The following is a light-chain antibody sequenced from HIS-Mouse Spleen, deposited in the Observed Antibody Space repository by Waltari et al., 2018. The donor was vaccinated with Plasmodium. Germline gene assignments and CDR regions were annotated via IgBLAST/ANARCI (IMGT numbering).Light chain of an antibody. CDR3: QTWGTGMGV. Sequence: QLVLTQSPSASASLGASVKPTCTLSSGHSSYAIAWHQQQPEKGPRYLMKLNSDGSHSKGDGIPDRFSGSSSGAARYLTISSLQSEDEADYYCQTWGTGMGVFGGGTKLTVL. CDR1: SGHSSYA. CDR2: LNSDGSH. V-gene: IGLV4-69*01. J-gene: IGLJ2*01.